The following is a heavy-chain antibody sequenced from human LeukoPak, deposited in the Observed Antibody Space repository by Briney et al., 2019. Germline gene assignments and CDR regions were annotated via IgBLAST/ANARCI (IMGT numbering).Heavy chain of an antibody. Sequence: GASVKVSCKASGYTFTGYYMHWVRQAPGQGLEWMGWINPNSGGTNYAQKFQGRVTMTRDTSISTVYMELSRLRSDDTAVYYCARGGLGNNWNGLSSFYYYMDVWGKGTTVTISS. D-gene: IGHD1-1*01. CDR1: GYTFTGYY. CDR3: ARGGLGNNWNGLSSFYYYMDV. J-gene: IGHJ6*03. V-gene: IGHV1-2*02. CDR2: INPNSGGT.